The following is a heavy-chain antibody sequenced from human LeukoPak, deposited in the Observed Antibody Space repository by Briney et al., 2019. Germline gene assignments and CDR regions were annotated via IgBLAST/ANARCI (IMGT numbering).Heavy chain of an antibody. CDR1: GGSTSSSSYY. J-gene: IGHJ4*02. CDR2: IYYSGST. D-gene: IGHD3-22*01. V-gene: IGHV4-39*01. CDR3: ATGYYDSSGYCFDN. Sequence: PSETLSHTCTVSGGSTSSSSYYWGWIRQPPGKGLEWIGSIYYSGSTYYNPSLKSRVTMSVDTSKNQFSLKLSSVTAADTAVYYCATGYYDSSGYCFDNWGQGTLVTVSS.